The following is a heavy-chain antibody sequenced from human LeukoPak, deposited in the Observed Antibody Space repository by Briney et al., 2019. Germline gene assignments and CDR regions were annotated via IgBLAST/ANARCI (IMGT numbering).Heavy chain of an antibody. CDR2: ISAYNGNT. V-gene: IGHV1-18*01. CDR3: ARQGYGGHSRGAADY. CDR1: GHTFTSYG. J-gene: IGHJ4*02. Sequence: ASVKVSCKASGHTFTSYGISWVRQAPGQGLEWMGWISAYNGNTNYAQKLQGRVTMTTDTSTSTAYMELRSLRSDDTAVYYCARQGYGGHSRGAADYWGQGTLVTVSS. D-gene: IGHD4-23*01.